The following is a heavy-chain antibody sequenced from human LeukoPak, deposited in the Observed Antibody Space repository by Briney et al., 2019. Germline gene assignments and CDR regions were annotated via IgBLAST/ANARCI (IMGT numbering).Heavy chain of an antibody. D-gene: IGHD3-22*01. Sequence: ASVKVSCKASGYTLTSYYMHWVRQAPGQGLEWMGIINPSGGSTSYAQKFQGRVTMTRDTSTSTVYMELSSLRSEDTAVYYCARDYYDSSAVEYFQHWGQGTLVTVSS. CDR3: ARDYYDSSAVEYFQH. J-gene: IGHJ1*01. CDR1: GYTLTSYY. V-gene: IGHV1-46*01. CDR2: INPSGGST.